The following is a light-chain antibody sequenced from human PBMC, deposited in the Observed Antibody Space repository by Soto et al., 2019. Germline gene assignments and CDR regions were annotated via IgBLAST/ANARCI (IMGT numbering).Light chain of an antibody. J-gene: IGKJ1*01. CDR3: QQWIRWT. Sequence: EIVMTQSPATLSESPGDRVTLSCRASERVGSNVAWYQHKPGQAPRLLIYGASVRATGIPDRFSGSGSETEFTLTISSLQSEDFAVYYCQQWIRWTFGQGTRLELK. CDR2: GAS. V-gene: IGKV3-15*01. CDR1: ERVGSN.